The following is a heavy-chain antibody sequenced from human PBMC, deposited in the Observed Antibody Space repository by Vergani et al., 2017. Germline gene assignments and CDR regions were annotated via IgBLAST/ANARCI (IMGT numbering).Heavy chain of an antibody. CDR2: INPSGGST. Sequence: QVQLVQSGAEVKKPGSLVKVSCKASGGTFSSYAISWVRQAPGQGLEWMGIINPSGGSTSYAQKFQGRVTMTRDTSTSTVYMELSSLRSEDTAVYYCTRGWYYDSIAYWAYWGQGTLVTVSS. CDR1: GGTFSSYA. V-gene: IGHV1-46*03. J-gene: IGHJ4*02. CDR3: TRGWYYDSIAYWAY. D-gene: IGHD3-22*01.